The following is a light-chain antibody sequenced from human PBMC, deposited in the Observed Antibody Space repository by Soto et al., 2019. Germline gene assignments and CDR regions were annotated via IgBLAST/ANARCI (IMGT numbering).Light chain of an antibody. J-gene: IGKJ5*01. CDR1: QGISSW. V-gene: IGKV1-5*01. CDR2: DAS. CDR3: QQRSSWPIT. Sequence: DINMTQSPSSRPGHLRGRVTIACWASQGISSWLAWYQQKPGKAPKLLIYDASSLESGVPSRFSGSGSGTDFTLTISSLEPEDFAVYYCQQRSSWPITFGQGTQLEIK.